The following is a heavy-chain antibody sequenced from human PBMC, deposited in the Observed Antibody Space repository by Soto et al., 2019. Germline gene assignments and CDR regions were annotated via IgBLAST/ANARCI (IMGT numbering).Heavy chain of an antibody. D-gene: IGHD3-10*01. Sequence: SETLSLTCTVTGDSISSRSYYWGWIRQPPGKGLEWIGSIYYSGSTYNNPSLRSRVSMSIDTSKDQFSLKLSSVTAADTAVYYCARDGPPPLYYYGSGSSKKPHAFDIWGQGTMVTVSS. J-gene: IGHJ3*02. CDR1: GDSISSRSYY. CDR3: ARDGPPPLYYYGSGSSKKPHAFDI. V-gene: IGHV4-39*07. CDR2: IYYSGST.